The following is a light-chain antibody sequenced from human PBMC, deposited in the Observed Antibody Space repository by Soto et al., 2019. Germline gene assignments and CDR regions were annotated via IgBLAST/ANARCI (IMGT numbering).Light chain of an antibody. J-gene: IGKJ1*01. CDR3: MQALETPPWT. Sequence: DIVMTQSPLSLPVTPGEPASISCRSSQSLLHSNGYNYLDWYLQKPGQSPQLLIYSGSNRASGVPDRFRGSGSGTDFTLKISRVEDEDVGVYYCMQALETPPWTFGQGTKVEIK. V-gene: IGKV2-28*01. CDR2: SGS. CDR1: QSLLHSNGYNY.